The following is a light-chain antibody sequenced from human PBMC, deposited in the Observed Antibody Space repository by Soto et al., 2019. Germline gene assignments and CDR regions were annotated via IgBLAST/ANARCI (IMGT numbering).Light chain of an antibody. V-gene: IGKV1-39*01. Sequence: DIQTTQSPSSLSASVGDRVTITCPASQNIIFYLNWYQQRIGKSPKLLIYAASNLQSGVPSRFSGSGSGTDFTLTISNLQPEDFATYFCQQSYTTPVYSFGQGTKVDIK. CDR2: AAS. CDR3: QQSYTTPVYS. CDR1: QNIIFY. J-gene: IGKJ2*01.